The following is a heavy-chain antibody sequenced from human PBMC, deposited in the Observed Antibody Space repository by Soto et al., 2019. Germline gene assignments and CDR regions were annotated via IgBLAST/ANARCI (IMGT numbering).Heavy chain of an antibody. CDR2: INAANGYT. CDR1: GYTFTSFP. V-gene: IGHV1-3*01. CDR3: ARGGGLDD. J-gene: IGHJ4*02. D-gene: IGHD3-10*01. Sequence: QVQLVQSGPEVKKPGASVKVSCQASGYTFTSFPIHWVRQAPGQGLECMGWINAANGYTRYSQKFQGRVTITRDTSATTAYMDLTSLTSEDTAVYYCARGGGLDDWGQGTLITVSS.